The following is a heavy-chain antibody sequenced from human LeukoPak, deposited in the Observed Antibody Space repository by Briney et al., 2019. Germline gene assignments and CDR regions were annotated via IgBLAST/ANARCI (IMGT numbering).Heavy chain of an antibody. J-gene: IGHJ4*02. Sequence: GGSLRLSCAASGFTFSSYAMSWVRQAPGKGLEWVSGISWNSGSIGYADSVKGRFTISRDNAKNSLYLQMNSLRAEDTALYYCAKDVGSSGWYDPFDYWGQGTLVTVSS. V-gene: IGHV3-9*01. CDR1: GFTFSSYA. CDR3: AKDVGSSGWYDPFDY. CDR2: ISWNSGSI. D-gene: IGHD6-19*01.